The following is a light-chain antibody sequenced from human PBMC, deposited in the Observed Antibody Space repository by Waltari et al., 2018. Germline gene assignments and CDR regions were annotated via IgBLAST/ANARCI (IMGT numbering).Light chain of an antibody. J-gene: IGLJ2*01. CDR3: CSFAGGQSVI. Sequence: QSALSQPRSVSGSPGQSVTISCTGTSSDVGAYNYVSCYQQHPGKAPELIIYSVNKRPAGVPVRFSGSKSANAASLTVFGLQAEEEANYYGCSFAGGQSVICGGGTELTVL. CDR2: SVN. V-gene: IGLV2-11*01. CDR1: SSDVGAYNY.